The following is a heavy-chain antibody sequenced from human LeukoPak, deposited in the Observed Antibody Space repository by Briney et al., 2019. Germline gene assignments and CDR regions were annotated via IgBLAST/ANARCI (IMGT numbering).Heavy chain of an antibody. J-gene: IGHJ4*02. CDR2: IVVSSGNT. V-gene: IGHV1-58*02. CDR1: GFAVSSSA. D-gene: IGHD6-13*01. CDR3: ARHIPYSPFDS. Sequence: GPSGKLSCKSSGFAVSSSAMQWGRQPRPQRLGWIGWIVVSSGNTNYAQKSQARVTITRNMSTSTAYMQLSSLRSEDTAVYSCARHIPYSPFDSWGQGTLAPVS.